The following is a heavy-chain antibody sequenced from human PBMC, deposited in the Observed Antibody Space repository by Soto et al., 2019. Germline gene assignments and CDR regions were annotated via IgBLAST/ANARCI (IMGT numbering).Heavy chain of an antibody. J-gene: IGHJ4*02. D-gene: IGHD4-17*01. CDR1: GFTFSGYW. V-gene: IGHV3-74*01. Sequence: EVQLVESGGGLVQPGGSLRLSCAASGFTFSGYWMHWVRQAPGKGLVWVSRINSDGSSTSYADSVKGRFTIFRDNAKNTLYLQMNSLRAEDTAVYYCAREAPYGDPSDYWGQGTLVTVSS. CDR3: AREAPYGDPSDY. CDR2: INSDGSST.